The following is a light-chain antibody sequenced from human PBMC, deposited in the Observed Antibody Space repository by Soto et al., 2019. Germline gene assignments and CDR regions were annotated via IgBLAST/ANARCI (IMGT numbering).Light chain of an antibody. V-gene: IGKV1-17*01. CDR2: EIS. J-gene: IGKJ3*01. CDR1: QGVGNS. CDR3: LQHTSYPFT. Sequence: DIQMTQSPSSLSASAGDRVTITCRASQGVGNSLDWYQQKPGKAPKRLIYEISSLQTGVPSRFSGTGSGTVFTLTISGLQPEDFATYYCLQHTSYPFTFGPGTKVDIK.